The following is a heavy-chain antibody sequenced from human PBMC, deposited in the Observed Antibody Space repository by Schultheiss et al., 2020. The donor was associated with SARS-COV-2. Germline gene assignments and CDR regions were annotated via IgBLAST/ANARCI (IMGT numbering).Heavy chain of an antibody. V-gene: IGHV1-46*01. J-gene: IGHJ3*02. CDR3: ARDRGDGYNLGAFDI. CDR2: INPSGGST. CDR1: GYTFTGHY. D-gene: IGHD5-24*01. Sequence: ASVKVSCKASGYTFTGHYMHWVRQAPGQGLEWMGIINPSGGSTSYAQKFQGRVTMTRDTSTSTVYMELSSLRSEDTAVYYCARDRGDGYNLGAFDIWGQGTMVTVSS.